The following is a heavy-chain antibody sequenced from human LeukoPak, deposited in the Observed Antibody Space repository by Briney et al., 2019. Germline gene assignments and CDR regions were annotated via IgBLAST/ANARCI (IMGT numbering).Heavy chain of an antibody. D-gene: IGHD3-22*01. Sequence: GESLKISCKGSGSNYWVAWVRQMPGKGLEWMGIIYPDDSDTRYSPSFQGHITISADKSTSAAYLQWSSLRASDTAIYYCARREYYYYDSSGYYYTLDRDWYFDLWGRGTLVTVSS. CDR2: IYPDDSDT. V-gene: IGHV5-51*01. CDR1: GSNYW. CDR3: ARREYYYYDSSGYYYTLDRDWYFDL. J-gene: IGHJ2*01.